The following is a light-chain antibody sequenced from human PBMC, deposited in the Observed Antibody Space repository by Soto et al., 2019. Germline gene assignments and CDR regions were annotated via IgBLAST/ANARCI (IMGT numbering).Light chain of an antibody. CDR3: QQYSVYWT. Sequence: IQMTQSPPNLSASFGDRVTITCRASQSIGSWLAWYQQKAGKAPKLLIYQASSLESGVPSRFSGSGSGTEFTLTINSMQPDDFATYYCQQYSVYWTFGQGTKVDI. V-gene: IGKV1-5*03. J-gene: IGKJ1*01. CDR1: QSIGSW. CDR2: QAS.